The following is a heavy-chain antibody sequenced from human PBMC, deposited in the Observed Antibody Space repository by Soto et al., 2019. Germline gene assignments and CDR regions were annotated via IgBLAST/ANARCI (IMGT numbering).Heavy chain of an antibody. CDR3: ARDLGYCSGGSCGNY. CDR1: GGSISSYY. D-gene: IGHD2-15*01. Sequence: PSETLSLTCTVSGGSISSYYWSWIRQPPGKGLEWIGYIYYSGSTNYNPSLKSRVTMSVDTSKNQFSLKLSSVTAADTAVYYCARDLGYCSGGSCGNYWGQGTLVTVSS. V-gene: IGHV4-59*01. CDR2: IYYSGST. J-gene: IGHJ4*02.